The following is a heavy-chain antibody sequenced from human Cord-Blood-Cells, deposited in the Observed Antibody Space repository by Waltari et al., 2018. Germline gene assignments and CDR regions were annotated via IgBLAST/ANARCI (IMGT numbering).Heavy chain of an antibody. CDR3: ARGSRPTSSSSYFDY. J-gene: IGHJ4*02. V-gene: IGHV1-69*09. Sequence: QVQLVQSGAEVKKPGSSVKVSCKASGGTFSSYAISWVRQAPGQGLEWMGRTIPILGIANYAQKFQGRVTITADKSTSTAYMELSSLRSEDTAVYYCARGSRPTSSSSYFDYWGQGTLVTVSS. CDR2: TIPILGIA. D-gene: IGHD6-6*01. CDR1: GGTFSSYA.